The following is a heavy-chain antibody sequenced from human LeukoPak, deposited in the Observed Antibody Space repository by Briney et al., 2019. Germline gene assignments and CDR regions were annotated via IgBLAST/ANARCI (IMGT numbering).Heavy chain of an antibody. J-gene: IGHJ6*04. CDR1: GGTFSSYA. CDR3: ARAYGSGSYSYYYYGMDV. D-gene: IGHD3-10*01. CDR2: IIPIFGTA. V-gene: IGHV1-69*13. Sequence: ASVKVSCKASGGTFSSYAISWVRQAPGHGLEWMGGIIPIFGTANYAQKFQGRVTITADESTSTAYMELSSLRSEDTAVYYCARAYGSGSYSYYYYGMDVWGKGTTVTVSS.